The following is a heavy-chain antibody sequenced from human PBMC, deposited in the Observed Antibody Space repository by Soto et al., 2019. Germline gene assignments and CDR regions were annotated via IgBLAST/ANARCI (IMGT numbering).Heavy chain of an antibody. CDR2: ISYDGSNK. J-gene: IGHJ4*02. CDR1: GFTFSSYA. V-gene: IGHV3-30-3*01. Sequence: HPWGSLRLSCAASGFTFSSYAMHWVRQAPGKGLEWVAVISYDGSNKYYADSVKGRFTISRDNAKNSLYLQMNSLRDDDTAVYYCARGRGYCGGTNCYLDYWGQGALVTVSS. CDR3: ARGRGYCGGTNCYLDY. D-gene: IGHD2-21*01.